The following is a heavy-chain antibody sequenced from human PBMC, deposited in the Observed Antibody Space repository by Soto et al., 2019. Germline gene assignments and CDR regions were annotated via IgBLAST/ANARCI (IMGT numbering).Heavy chain of an antibody. CDR1: GYTFTAYY. D-gene: IGHD3-22*01. CDR2: INPNSGGT. CDR3: ARGDFDSSANYYAGWFDP. V-gene: IGHV1-2*02. J-gene: IGHJ5*02. Sequence: QVQLVQSGAEVKKPGASVKVSCKASGYTFTAYYMHWLRQAPGQGLEWMGWINPNSGGTKYAQKFQGRVNMTHDTSISTAYMELSRLGSDDTAVYYCARGDFDSSANYYAGWFDPWGQGALVTVSS.